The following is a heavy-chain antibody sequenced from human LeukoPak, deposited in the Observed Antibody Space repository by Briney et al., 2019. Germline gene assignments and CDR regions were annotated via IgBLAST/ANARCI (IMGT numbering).Heavy chain of an antibody. CDR3: AKRYGTTVTMDAHFSY. V-gene: IGHV3-23*01. D-gene: IGHD4-17*01. CDR1: GFTFSSYA. CDR2: IICSGGST. J-gene: IGHJ4*01. Sequence: PGGSLRLSCAASGFTFSSYAMSWVRQAPGKGLEWVSAIICSGGSTYYADSVKGRFTIPSDNSKNTLYLEMNRLRAEDKVVYYCAKRYGTTVTMDAHFSYWGQGTLVTVSS.